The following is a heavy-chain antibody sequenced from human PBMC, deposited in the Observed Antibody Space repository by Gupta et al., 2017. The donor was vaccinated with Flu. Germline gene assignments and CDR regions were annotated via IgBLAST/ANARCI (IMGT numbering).Heavy chain of an antibody. CDR2: ISGGGGST. V-gene: IGHV3-23*01. J-gene: IGHJ4*02. Sequence: EVQLLESGGGLVQPGGSLRLSCAASGFTFSNYAMGWVRQAPGKGLEWVSVISGGGGSTSYADSVKGRFTISRDNSKNTLYLQMNRLRAEATAIYYCTKDQASYIAAGALFDYWGQGILVTVSS. CDR1: GFTFSNYA. D-gene: IGHD6-13*01. CDR3: TKDQASYIAAGALFDY.